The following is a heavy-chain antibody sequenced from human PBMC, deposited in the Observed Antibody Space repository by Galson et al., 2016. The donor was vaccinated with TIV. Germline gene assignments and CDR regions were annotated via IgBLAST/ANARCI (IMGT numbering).Heavy chain of an antibody. CDR2: ISGSGGST. D-gene: IGHD3-3*01. V-gene: IGHV3-23*01. CDR1: GFTFSNYA. J-gene: IGHJ6*02. CDR3: ARPSRGDYDFWTKDHYGLDV. Sequence: SLRLSCAASGFTFSNYAMNWVRQAPGKGLEWVSYISGSGGSTFYADPVKGRFTISRDNSRNTVFLQMNSLRAEDTAEYYCARPSRGDYDFWTKDHYGLDVWGQGTTVTVS.